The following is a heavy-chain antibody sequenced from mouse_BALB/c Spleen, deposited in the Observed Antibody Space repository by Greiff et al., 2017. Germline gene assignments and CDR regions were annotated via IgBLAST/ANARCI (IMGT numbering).Heavy chain of an antibody. D-gene: IGHD5-1-1*01. CDR3: ARYLFDY. CDR2: IYPGDGDT. CDR1: GYTFTSYW. Sequence: VKLMESGAELARPGASVKLSCKASGYTFTSYWMQWVKQRPGQGLEWIGAIYPGDGDTRYTQKFKGKATLTADKSSSTAYMQLSSLASEDSAVYYCARYLFDYWGQGTTLTVSS. V-gene: IGHV1-87*01. J-gene: IGHJ2*01.